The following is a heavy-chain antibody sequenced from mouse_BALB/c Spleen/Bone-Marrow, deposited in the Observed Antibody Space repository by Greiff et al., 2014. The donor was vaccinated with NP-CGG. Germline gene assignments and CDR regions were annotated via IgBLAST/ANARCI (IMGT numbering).Heavy chain of an antibody. CDR3: ARYDYGWYFYV. Sequence: EVQLQQSGAELVKPGASVKLSCTASGFNIKDTYMHWVKQRPEQGLEWIGRIDPANGNTKYDPKFQGKAAITADTSSNTAYLQLSSLTSEDTAVYYCARYDYGWYFYVWGAGTTVTVSS. D-gene: IGHD1-1*01. J-gene: IGHJ1*01. V-gene: IGHV14-3*02. CDR2: IDPANGNT. CDR1: GFNIKDTY.